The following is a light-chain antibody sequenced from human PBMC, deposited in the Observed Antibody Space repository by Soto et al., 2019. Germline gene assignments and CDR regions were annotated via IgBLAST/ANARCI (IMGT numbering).Light chain of an antibody. J-gene: IGKJ1*01. V-gene: IGKV1-39*01. CDR1: QRISTW. Sequence: DIQMTQSPSTLAASLGDRVTITYLASQRISTWLAWYQQKPGKAPKLLIYAASTLQSGVPSRFSGSGSGTAFTLTISSLQPEDFATYYCQQSYSTPRTFGQGTKVDI. CDR2: AAS. CDR3: QQSYSTPRT.